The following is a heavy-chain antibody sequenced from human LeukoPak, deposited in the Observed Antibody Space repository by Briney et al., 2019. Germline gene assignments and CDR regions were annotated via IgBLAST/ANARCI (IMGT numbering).Heavy chain of an antibody. V-gene: IGHV3-23*01. CDR3: ARDPPGYYDSSGEPSGFDY. D-gene: IGHD3-22*01. Sequence: PGGSLRLSCAASGFTLTSYAMSWVRQAPGKGLEWVSAMSGSGDSTNYADSVKGRFTISRDNAKNSLYLQMNSLRAEDTAVYYCARDPPGYYDSSGEPSGFDYWGQGTLVTVSS. CDR1: GFTLTSYA. J-gene: IGHJ4*02. CDR2: MSGSGDST.